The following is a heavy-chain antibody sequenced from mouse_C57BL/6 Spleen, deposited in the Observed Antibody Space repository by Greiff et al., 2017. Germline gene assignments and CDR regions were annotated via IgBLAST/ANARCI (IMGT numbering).Heavy chain of an antibody. CDR2: IWTGGGT. Sequence: VKLQESGPGLVAPSQSLSITCTVSGFSLTSYAISWVRQPPGKGLEWLGVIWTGGGTNYNSALKSRLSISKDNSKSQVFLKMNSLQTDDTARYYCARTNSSYYYGSSPSAMDYWGQGTSVTVSS. D-gene: IGHD1-1*01. V-gene: IGHV2-9-1*01. CDR1: GFSLTSYA. CDR3: ARTNSSYYYGSSPSAMDY. J-gene: IGHJ4*01.